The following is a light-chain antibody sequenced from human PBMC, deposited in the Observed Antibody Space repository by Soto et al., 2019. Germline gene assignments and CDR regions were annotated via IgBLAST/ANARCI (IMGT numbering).Light chain of an antibody. Sequence: QSVLTQPPTVSGALGQRVTISCTGSSSNIGAGYDVHWYQQPPGRARKLLIYGNSNRPSGVPDRFSGSKSGSSASLAITGAQAEDDGDYCCQSYHSSRGGSVELGGGTK. CDR2: GNS. CDR1: SSNIGAGYD. V-gene: IGLV1-40*01. J-gene: IGLJ2*01. CDR3: QSYHSSRGGSVE.